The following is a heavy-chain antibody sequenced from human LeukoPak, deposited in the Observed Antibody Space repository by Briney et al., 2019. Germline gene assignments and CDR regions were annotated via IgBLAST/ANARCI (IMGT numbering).Heavy chain of an antibody. CDR2: IIPILGIA. CDR3: ATLKRFEYSSSSYYYYGMDV. V-gene: IGHV1-69*04. D-gene: IGHD6-6*01. CDR1: GGTFSSYA. Sequence: SVKVSCKASGGTFSSYAISWVRQAPGQGLEWMGRIIPILGIANYAQKFQGRVTMTEDTSTDTAYMELSSLRSEDTAVYYCATLKRFEYSSSSYYYYGMDVWGQGTTVTVSS. J-gene: IGHJ6*02.